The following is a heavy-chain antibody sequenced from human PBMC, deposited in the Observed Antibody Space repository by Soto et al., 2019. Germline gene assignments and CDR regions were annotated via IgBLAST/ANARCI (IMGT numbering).Heavy chain of an antibody. CDR1: GGTFSSYA. J-gene: IGHJ6*02. Sequence: ASVKVSCKASGGTFSSYAISWVRQAPGQGLEWMGGIIPIFGTANYAQKFQGRVTITADESTSTAYMELSSLRSEDTAVYYCARARGSGWIYYYYGMDVWGQGTTVTVSS. CDR2: IIPIFGTA. CDR3: ARARGSGWIYYYYGMDV. V-gene: IGHV1-69*13. D-gene: IGHD6-19*01.